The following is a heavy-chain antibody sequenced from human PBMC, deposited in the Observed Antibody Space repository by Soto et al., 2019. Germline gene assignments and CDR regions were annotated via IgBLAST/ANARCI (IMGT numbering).Heavy chain of an antibody. Sequence: SETLSLTCTVSGGSISSSSYYWGWIRQPPGKGLEWFGSIYYSENTYNPSLKSRVTISVDKSKNQFSLKLSSVTAADTAVYYCARVPLIVLVPAARIDATDYYYYGMDVWGQGTTVT. CDR1: GGSISSSSYY. CDR3: ARVPLIVLVPAARIDATDYYYYGMDV. J-gene: IGHJ6*02. CDR2: IYYSENT. V-gene: IGHV4-39*07. D-gene: IGHD2-2*01.